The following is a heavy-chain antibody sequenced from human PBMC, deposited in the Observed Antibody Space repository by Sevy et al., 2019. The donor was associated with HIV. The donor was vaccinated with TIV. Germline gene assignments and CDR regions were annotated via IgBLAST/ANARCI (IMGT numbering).Heavy chain of an antibody. CDR2: IWYEGSKK. CDR3: ARERDENSSGWSVPFDN. J-gene: IGHJ4*02. D-gene: IGHD6-19*01. CDR1: GFSFSTYG. V-gene: IGHV3-33*01. Sequence: GGSLRLSCATSGFSFSTYGMHWVRQAPGKGLEWVAGIWYEGSKKQYADSVKGRFTISRDNSKNTRYLQMNSLRVEDTALFYCARERDENSSGWSVPFDNWGQGTLVTVSS.